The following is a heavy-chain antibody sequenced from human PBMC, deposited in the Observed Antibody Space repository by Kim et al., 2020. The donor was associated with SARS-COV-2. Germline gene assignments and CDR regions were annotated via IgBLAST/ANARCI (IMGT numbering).Heavy chain of an antibody. J-gene: IGHJ5*02. Sequence: SETLSLTCTVSGGSISSYYWSWIRQPAGKGLEWIGRIYTSGSTNYNPSLKSRVTMSVDTSKNQFSLKLSSVTAADTAVYYCARSEPGGVLMVYAIGNWFDPWGQGTLVTVSS. V-gene: IGHV4-4*07. CDR1: GGSISSYY. CDR2: IYTSGST. CDR3: ARSEPGGVLMVYAIGNWFDP. D-gene: IGHD2-8*01.